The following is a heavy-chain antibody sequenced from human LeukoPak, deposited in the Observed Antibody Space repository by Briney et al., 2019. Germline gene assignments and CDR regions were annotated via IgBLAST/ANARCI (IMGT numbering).Heavy chain of an antibody. CDR2: IYYSATT. J-gene: IGHJ4*02. D-gene: IGHD2-2*01. V-gene: IGHV4-59*01. CDR3: ARGSYQLSLDY. Sequence: SETLSLICTVSGGSISSYYWSWIRQPPGKGLEWIGYIYYSATTNYNPSLKSRVTISVDTSKSQFSLKLSSVTAADTAVYYCARGSYQLSLDYWGQGTLVTVSS. CDR1: GGSISSYY.